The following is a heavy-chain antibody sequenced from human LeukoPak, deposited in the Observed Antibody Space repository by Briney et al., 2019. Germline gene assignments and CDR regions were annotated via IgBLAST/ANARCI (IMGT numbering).Heavy chain of an antibody. Sequence: SETLSLTCAVYGGSFSGYYWSWIRQPPGEGLEWIGEINHSGSTNYNPSLKSRVTISVDTSKNQFSLKLSSVTAADTAVCYCARAGTNYCSSTSCYWYFDLWGRGTRVTVSA. V-gene: IGHV4-34*01. J-gene: IGHJ2*01. CDR1: GGSFSGYY. D-gene: IGHD2-2*01. CDR2: INHSGST. CDR3: ARAGTNYCSSTSCYWYFDL.